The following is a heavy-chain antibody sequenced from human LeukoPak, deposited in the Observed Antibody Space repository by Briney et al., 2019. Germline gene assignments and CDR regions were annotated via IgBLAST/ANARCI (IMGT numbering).Heavy chain of an antibody. D-gene: IGHD5-24*01. J-gene: IGHJ4*02. Sequence: GGSLRLSCAASGFTFSSYSMNWVRQAPGKGLEWVSHISSSSSTIYYADSVKGRFTISRDNAKNSLYLQMNSLRAEDTAVYYCARGRRRDGYNYAYWGQGTLVTVSS. CDR2: ISSSSSTI. CDR3: ARGRRRDGYNYAY. CDR1: GFTFSSYS. V-gene: IGHV3-48*04.